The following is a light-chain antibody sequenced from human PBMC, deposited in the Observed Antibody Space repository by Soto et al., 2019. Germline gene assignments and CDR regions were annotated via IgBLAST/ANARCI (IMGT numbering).Light chain of an antibody. CDR3: CSYAGSNVV. Sequence: LTQPRSVSGSPGQSVTISCTGTSSDVGGYNYVSWYQQHPGKAPKLMIYDVSKRPSGVPDRFSGSKSGNTASLTISGLQAEDEADYYCCSYAGSNVVFGGGTKLTVL. V-gene: IGLV2-11*01. CDR2: DVS. CDR1: SSDVGGYNY. J-gene: IGLJ2*01.